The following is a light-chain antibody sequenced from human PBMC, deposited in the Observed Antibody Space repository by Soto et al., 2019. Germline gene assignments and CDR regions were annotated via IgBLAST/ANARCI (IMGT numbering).Light chain of an antibody. CDR2: AAS. CDR3: QQYDSYSAT. CDR1: QSISSY. J-gene: IGKJ1*01. Sequence: DIQMTQSPSPLSASVGDRVTITCRASQSISSYLNWYQQKPGKAPKLLIYAASSLQSGVPSRFSGSGSGTEFTLTISSLQPDDFATYYCQQYDSYSATFGRGTKVDI. V-gene: IGKV1-39*01.